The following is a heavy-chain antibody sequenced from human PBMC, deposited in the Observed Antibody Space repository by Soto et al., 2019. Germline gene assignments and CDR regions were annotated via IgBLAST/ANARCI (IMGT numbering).Heavy chain of an antibody. CDR1: GYTFTSCG. D-gene: IGHD3-16*01. Sequence: ASVKVSCKASGYTFTSCGISWVRQAPGQGLEWMGWISAYNGNTNYAQKLQGRVTMTTDTSTSTAYMELRSLRSDDTAVYYCAKWAHVTVGGHDAFDIWGQGTMVTVSS. J-gene: IGHJ3*02. CDR3: AKWAHVTVGGHDAFDI. V-gene: IGHV1-18*01. CDR2: ISAYNGNT.